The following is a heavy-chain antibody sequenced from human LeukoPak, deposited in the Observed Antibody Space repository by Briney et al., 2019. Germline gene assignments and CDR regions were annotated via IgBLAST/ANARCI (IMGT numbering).Heavy chain of an antibody. CDR1: GFSLSTYG. J-gene: IGHJ4*02. CDR2: ITGTGGST. V-gene: IGHV3-23*01. Sequence: GASLRLSCAASGFSLSTYGVSWVRQPPGKGLEWVSGITGTGGSTYYADSVKGRFAVSRDTSKNTLYLQMNSLRAEDTAIYYCAKDHGTAVAGFYYWGQGTLVTVSS. CDR3: AKDHGTAVAGFYY. D-gene: IGHD6-19*01.